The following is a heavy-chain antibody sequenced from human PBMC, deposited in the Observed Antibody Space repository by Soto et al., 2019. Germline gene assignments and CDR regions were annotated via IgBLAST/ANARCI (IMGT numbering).Heavy chain of an antibody. Sequence: EVQLLESGGGLVQPGGSLRLSCAASGFTFSDYAMSWVRQAPGQGLEWVSTIGGSGVTTYYADSVKGRFTISRDNSKNTVYLQMNSLRAEDTAVFYCARERGRYQNNYFEFWGQGTLVTVSS. CDR1: GFTFSDYA. CDR2: IGGSGVTT. V-gene: IGHV3-23*01. CDR3: ARERGRYQNNYFEF. J-gene: IGHJ4*02. D-gene: IGHD1-26*01.